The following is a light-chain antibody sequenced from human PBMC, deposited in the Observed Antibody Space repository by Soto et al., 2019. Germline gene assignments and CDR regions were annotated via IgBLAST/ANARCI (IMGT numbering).Light chain of an antibody. V-gene: IGKV3-11*01. CDR1: QSVSSY. CDR3: HQRSNWPHSFT. J-gene: IGKJ3*01. Sequence: EIVLTQSPATLSLSPGGRANLSCRASQSVSSYLAWYQQKPGQAPRPLIYDASNRATGIPARLSGSGSGKDFTLTISSLETQDFAVYYCHQRSNWPHSFTFGPGTQVDIK. CDR2: DAS.